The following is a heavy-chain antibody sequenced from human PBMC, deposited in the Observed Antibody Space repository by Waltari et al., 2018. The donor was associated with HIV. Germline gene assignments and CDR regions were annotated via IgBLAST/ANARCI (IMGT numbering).Heavy chain of an antibody. V-gene: IGHV1-69*02. CDR1: GGTFSSYT. J-gene: IGHJ4*02. Sequence: HVQLVHSGAEVKKPGSSVKVSCKASGGTFSSYTIRWVRQAPGQGLEWMGRIIPILGIANYAQKFQGRVTITADKPTSTAYMELSSLRSEDTAVYYCARGSMVRGPFDYWGQGTLVTVSS. CDR2: IIPILGIA. CDR3: ARGSMVRGPFDY. D-gene: IGHD3-10*01.